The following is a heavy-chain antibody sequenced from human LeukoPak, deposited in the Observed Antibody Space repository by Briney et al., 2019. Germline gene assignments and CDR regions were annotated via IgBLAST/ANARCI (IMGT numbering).Heavy chain of an antibody. CDR3: AKDREIYSYGYRVYFDY. Sequence: GGSLRLSCAASGFTFSSYGMHWVRQAPGKGLEWVAVISYDGSNKYYADSVKGRFTISRDNSKNTLYLQMNSLRAEDTAVYYCAKDREIYSYGYRVYFDYWGQGTLVTVSS. CDR1: GFTFSSYG. CDR2: ISYDGSNK. J-gene: IGHJ4*02. D-gene: IGHD5-18*01. V-gene: IGHV3-30*18.